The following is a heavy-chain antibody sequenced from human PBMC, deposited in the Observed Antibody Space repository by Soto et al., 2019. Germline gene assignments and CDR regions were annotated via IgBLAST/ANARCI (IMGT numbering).Heavy chain of an antibody. CDR1: GFTFSSYS. CDR2: ISSSSSYI. J-gene: IGHJ4*02. V-gene: IGHV3-21*01. D-gene: IGHD2-21*02. CDR3: ARDQAAGGGDSLDF. Sequence: EVQLVESGGGLVKPGGSLRLSCAASGFTFSSYSMNWVRQAPGKGLEWVSAISSSSSYIYYADSVKGRFTISRDNAKNALYMQMNSLRAEDTAVYSCARDQAAGGGDSLDFWGQATLVTVSS.